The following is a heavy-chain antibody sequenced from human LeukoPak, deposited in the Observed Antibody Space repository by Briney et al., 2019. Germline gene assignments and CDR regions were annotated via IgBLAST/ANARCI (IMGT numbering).Heavy chain of an antibody. J-gene: IGHJ1*01. CDR2: ISWNSGSI. D-gene: IGHD3-10*01. V-gene: IGHV3-9*01. Sequence: PGGSLRLSCAASGFTFDDYAMHWVRQAPGKGLEWVSGISWNSGSIGYADSVKGRFTISRDNAKNSLYLQVNSLRAEDTALYYCAKDNSYYGVRGFQHWGQGTLVTVSS. CDR3: AKDNSYYGVRGFQH. CDR1: GFTFDDYA.